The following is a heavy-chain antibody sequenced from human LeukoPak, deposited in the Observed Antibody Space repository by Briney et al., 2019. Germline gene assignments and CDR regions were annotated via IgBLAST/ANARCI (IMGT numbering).Heavy chain of an antibody. CDR1: GGSISSYY. V-gene: IGHV4-59*12. J-gene: IGHJ4*02. CDR2: IYYSGST. D-gene: IGHD2-15*01. CDR3: ARGGRGGSCYRCYDY. Sequence: SETLSLTCTVSGGSISSYYWSWIRQPPGKGLEWIGYIYYSGSTNYNPSLKSRVTISVDTSKNQFSLKLSSVTAADTAVYYCARGGRGGSCYRCYDYWGQGTLVTVSS.